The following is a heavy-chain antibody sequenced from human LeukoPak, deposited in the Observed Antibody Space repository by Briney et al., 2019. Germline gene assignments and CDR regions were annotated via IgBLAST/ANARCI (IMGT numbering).Heavy chain of an antibody. CDR3: ARDSVGSSRVYGMDV. CDR1: GGTFSSYA. Sequence: SVKVSCTSSGGTFSSYAISWVRQAPGQGLEWMGGIIPIFGTANYAQKFQGRVTITADESTCTAYMELSSLRSEDTAVYYCARDSVGSSRVYGMDVWGQGTTVTVSS. D-gene: IGHD1-26*01. J-gene: IGHJ6*02. V-gene: IGHV1-69*13. CDR2: IIPIFGTA.